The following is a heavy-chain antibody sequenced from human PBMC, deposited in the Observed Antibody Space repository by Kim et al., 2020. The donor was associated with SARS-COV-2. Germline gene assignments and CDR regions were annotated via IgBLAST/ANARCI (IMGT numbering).Heavy chain of an antibody. CDR1: GYTFTSYG. CDR3: ARRDSSPSPYYYYGMDV. V-gene: IGHV1-18*01. CDR2: ISAYNGNT. D-gene: IGHD6-13*01. Sequence: ASVKVSCKASGYTFTSYGISWVRQAPGQGLEWMGWISAYNGNTNYAQKLQGRVTMTTDTSTSTAYMELRSLRSDDTAVYYCARRDSSPSPYYYYGMDVWGQGTTVTVSS. J-gene: IGHJ6*02.